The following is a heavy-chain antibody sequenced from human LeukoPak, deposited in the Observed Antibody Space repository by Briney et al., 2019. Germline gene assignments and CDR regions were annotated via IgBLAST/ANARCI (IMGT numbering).Heavy chain of an antibody. CDR1: GYSFTTYW. J-gene: IGHJ4*02. CDR3: ARRGAVAGSIHY. V-gene: IGHV5-51*01. D-gene: IGHD6-19*01. CDR2: IYPGGSDS. Sequence: GESLKISCKGSGYSFTTYWIGWVRQMLGKGLEWMGIIYPGGSDSRYSPSFQGQVTISADKSISTAYLQWSSLKASDTAMYYCARRGAVAGSIHYWGQGTLVTVSS.